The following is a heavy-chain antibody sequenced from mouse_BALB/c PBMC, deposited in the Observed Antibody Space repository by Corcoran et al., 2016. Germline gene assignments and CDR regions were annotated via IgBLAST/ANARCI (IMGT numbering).Heavy chain of an antibody. CDR3: ARPFITTVVAPAY. J-gene: IGHJ3*01. CDR2: INPYNDGT. V-gene: IGHV1S136*01. Sequence: EVQLQQSGPELVKPGASVKMSCKASGYTFTSYDMHWVKQKPGQGLEWIGYINPYNDGTKYNEKFKGKATLTSDKSSSTAYMELSSLTSEDSAVYYCARPFITTVVAPAYWGQGTLVTVS. CDR1: GYTFTSYD. D-gene: IGHD1-1*01.